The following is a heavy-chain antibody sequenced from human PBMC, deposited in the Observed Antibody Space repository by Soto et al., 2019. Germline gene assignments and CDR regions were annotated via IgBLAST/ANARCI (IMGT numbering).Heavy chain of an antibody. CDR2: IYYSGST. CDR1: GGSISSSSYY. J-gene: IGHJ6*02. CDR3: ARSSSYYDILTGYAYGMDV. V-gene: IGHV4-39*01. Sequence: SETLSLTCTVSGGSISSSSYYWGWIRQPPGKGLEWIGSIYYSGSTYYNPSLKSRVTISVDTSKNQFSLKLSSVTAADTAVYYCARSSSYYDILTGYAYGMDVWGQGTTVTVSS. D-gene: IGHD3-9*01.